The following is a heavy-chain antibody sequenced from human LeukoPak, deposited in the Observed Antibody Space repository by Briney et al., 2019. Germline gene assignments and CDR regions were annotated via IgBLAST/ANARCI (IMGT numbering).Heavy chain of an antibody. CDR1: GYSISRGYF. Sequence: SETLSLTCVVSGYSISRGYFWGWTRQSPGNGLEWIGRIYHSGGTFYNPSLKSRDTISVDTSKNQFPLQLSTVPAADTAVYYCARRRDYYDSSGYFRFDYWGQGALVTVSS. J-gene: IGHJ4*02. V-gene: IGHV4-38-2*01. CDR3: ARRRDYYDSSGYFRFDY. D-gene: IGHD3-22*01. CDR2: IYHSGGT.